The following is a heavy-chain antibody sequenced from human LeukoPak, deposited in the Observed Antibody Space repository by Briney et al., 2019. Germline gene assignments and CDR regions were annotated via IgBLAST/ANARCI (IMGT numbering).Heavy chain of an antibody. CDR2: ISGSGGST. D-gene: IGHD5-24*01. Sequence: RGSLRLSCAASGFSFSSYGMSWVRQAPGKGLEWVSAISGSGGSTYYADSVKGRFTISRDNSKNTLYLQMNSLRAEDTAVYYCAKAGSGRSWLQLLEADYWGQGTLVTVSS. J-gene: IGHJ4*02. V-gene: IGHV3-23*01. CDR3: AKAGSGRSWLQLLEADY. CDR1: GFSFSSYG.